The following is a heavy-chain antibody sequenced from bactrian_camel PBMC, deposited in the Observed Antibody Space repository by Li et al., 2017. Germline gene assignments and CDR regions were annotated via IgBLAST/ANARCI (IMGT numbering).Heavy chain of an antibody. D-gene: IGHD5*01. J-gene: IGHJ6*01. Sequence: HVQLVESGGGLVQPGGSLRLSCAASGFTFSNYYMTWFRQAPGKGLEWVSSIYGEGSKTDYADSVKARFTISRDDAANTLYLQMNNLKTEDTAVYFCTTGTRRLQGSRGRGTQVTVS. CDR3: TTGTRRLQGS. CDR2: IYGEGSKT. CDR1: GFTFSNYY. V-gene: IGHV3-2*01.